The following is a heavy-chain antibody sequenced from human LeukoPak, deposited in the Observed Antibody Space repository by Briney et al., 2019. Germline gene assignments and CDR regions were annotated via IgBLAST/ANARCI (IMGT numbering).Heavy chain of an antibody. J-gene: IGHJ4*02. CDR1: GYSISSGYY. CDR2: IYHSGST. D-gene: IGHD7-27*01. V-gene: IGHV4-38-2*02. CDR3: ARVKTGDPIY. Sequence: SETLSLTCTVSGYSISSGYYWGWIRQPPGKGLEWIASIYHSGSTYYNPSLKSRVTISVDTSKNQFSLKLSSVTAADTAVYYCARVKTGDPIYWGQGTLVTVSS.